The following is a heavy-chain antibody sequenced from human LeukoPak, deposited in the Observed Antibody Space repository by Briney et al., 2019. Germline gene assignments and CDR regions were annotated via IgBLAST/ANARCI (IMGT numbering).Heavy chain of an antibody. CDR2: IYHSGST. J-gene: IGHJ5*02. CDR1: GYSISSGYY. CDR3: AREKQGFDP. Sequence: PSETLSLTCTVSGYSISSGYYWGWIRQPPGKGLEWIGSIYHSGSTYYNPSLKSRVTISVDTSKNQFSLKLSSVTAADTAVYYYAREKQGFDPWGQGTLVTVSS. V-gene: IGHV4-38-2*02.